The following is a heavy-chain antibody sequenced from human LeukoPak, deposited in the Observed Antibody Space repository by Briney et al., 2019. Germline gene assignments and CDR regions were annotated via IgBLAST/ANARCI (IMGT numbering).Heavy chain of an antibody. CDR2: ISCDGSNK. CDR1: GFTFSSYG. D-gene: IGHD3-22*01. Sequence: GGSLRLSCAASGFTFSSYGMHWVRQAPGKGLEWVAVISCDGSNKYYADSVKGRFTISRDNSKNTLYLQMNSLRVEDTAVYYCARDFGFSPSSGYSFDYWGQGTLVTVSS. V-gene: IGHV3-30*03. CDR3: ARDFGFSPSSGYSFDY. J-gene: IGHJ4*02.